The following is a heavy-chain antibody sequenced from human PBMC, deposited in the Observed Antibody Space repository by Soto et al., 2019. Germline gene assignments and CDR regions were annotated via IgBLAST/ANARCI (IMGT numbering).Heavy chain of an antibody. CDR2: ISGYNGDT. CDR1: GYTFTTYG. D-gene: IGHD1-1*01. CDR3: ARDGNSVSDY. Sequence: QVQMVQSWAEVKKPGAAVKVSCKASGYTFTTYGISWVRQAPGQGLEWMGWISGYNGDTKYAQKFQGRVTMTTDTSTTTAYMEVRSPRSDDTAVYYCARDGNSVSDYWGQGTLVTVSS. J-gene: IGHJ4*02. V-gene: IGHV1-18*01.